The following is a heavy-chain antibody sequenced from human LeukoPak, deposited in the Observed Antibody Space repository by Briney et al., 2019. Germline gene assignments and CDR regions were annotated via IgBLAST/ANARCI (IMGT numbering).Heavy chain of an antibody. Sequence: ASVTVSCKASGYTFTSYYMHWVRQAPGQGLEWMGIINPSGGSTSYAQKFQGRVTMTRDTPTSTVYMELSSLRSEDTAVYYCARESYGDYDTLGWFDPWGQGTLVTVSS. V-gene: IGHV1-46*01. CDR1: GYTFTSYY. D-gene: IGHD4-17*01. J-gene: IGHJ5*02. CDR3: ARESYGDYDTLGWFDP. CDR2: INPSGGST.